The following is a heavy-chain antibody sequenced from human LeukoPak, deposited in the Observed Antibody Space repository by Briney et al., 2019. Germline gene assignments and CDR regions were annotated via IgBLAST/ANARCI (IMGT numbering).Heavy chain of an antibody. D-gene: IGHD3-10*01. CDR3: AKERGGQDWDFDL. V-gene: IGHV3-33*06. CDR2: IWDDGSNK. CDR1: GLNFNDND. J-gene: IGHJ2*01. Sequence: QPGGSLRLSCAASGLNFNDNDMDWVRQAPGKGLEWVAVIWDDGSNKYYAESVKGRFTISRDISKNMLYLQMNSLRVEDTAVYYCAKERGGQDWDFDLWGRGTLVTVSS.